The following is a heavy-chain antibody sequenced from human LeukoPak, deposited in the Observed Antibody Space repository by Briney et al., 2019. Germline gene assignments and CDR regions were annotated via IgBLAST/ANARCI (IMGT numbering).Heavy chain of an antibody. CDR2: INHSGST. CDR3: AREQHQSYDDYFDY. J-gene: IGHJ4*02. Sequence: SETLSLTCAVYGGSFSGYYWSWIRQPPGKGLEWIGEINHSGSTNYSPSLKSRVTISVDTSKNQFSLKLSSVTAADTAVYYCAREQHQSYDDYFDYWGQGTLVTVSS. V-gene: IGHV4-34*01. D-gene: IGHD3-22*01. CDR1: GGSFSGYY.